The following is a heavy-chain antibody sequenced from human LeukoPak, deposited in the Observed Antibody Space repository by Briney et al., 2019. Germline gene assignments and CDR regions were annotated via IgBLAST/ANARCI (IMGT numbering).Heavy chain of an antibody. D-gene: IGHD2-21*02. J-gene: IGHJ4*02. CDR2: INSDGSST. CDR3: AREGDCGGDCYLHFDY. CDR1: GFTFSSYW. V-gene: IGHV3-74*01. Sequence: GGSLRLSCAASGFTFSSYWMHWVRQARGKGLVWVSRINSDGSSTSYADSVKGRFTISRDNAKNTLYLQMNSLRAEDTAVYYCAREGDCGGDCYLHFDYWGQGTLVTVSS.